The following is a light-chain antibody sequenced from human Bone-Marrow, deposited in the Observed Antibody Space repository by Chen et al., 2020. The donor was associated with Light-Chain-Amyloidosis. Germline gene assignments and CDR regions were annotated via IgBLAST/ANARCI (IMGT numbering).Light chain of an antibody. V-gene: IGKV2-28*01. CDR3: MQALKTPLT. Sequence: DIVMTQSPLSLPVTPGEPASMSCRSSQSLLADNGHNYLDWYLQKPGQSPQLLIYVAANRGSGGPGRFSGGRSNTDFTVRISRVEAGDVGIYDCMQALKTPLTFGGGTKVEIQ. CDR2: VAA. CDR1: QSLLADNGHNY. J-gene: IGKJ4*01.